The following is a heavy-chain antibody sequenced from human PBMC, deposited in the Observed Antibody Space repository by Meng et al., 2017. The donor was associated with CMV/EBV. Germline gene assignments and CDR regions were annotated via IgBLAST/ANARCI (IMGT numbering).Heavy chain of an antibody. Sequence: GSLRLSCTVSGGSISSSSYYWGWIRQPPGKGLEWIGSIYYSGSTYYNPSLKSRVTISVDTSKNQFSLKLSSVTAADTAVYYCARQRGGYYSPLDCWGQGTLVTSPQ. D-gene: IGHD3-22*01. V-gene: IGHV4-39*01. J-gene: IGHJ4*02. CDR2: IYYSGST. CDR3: ARQRGGYYSPLDC. CDR1: GGSISSSSYY.